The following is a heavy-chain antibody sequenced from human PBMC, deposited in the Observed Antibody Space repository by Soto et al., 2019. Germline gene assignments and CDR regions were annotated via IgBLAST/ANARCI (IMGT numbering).Heavy chain of an antibody. J-gene: IGHJ5*02. CDR2: ISAYNGNT. V-gene: IGHV1-18*04. Sequence: ASVKVSCKACGYTFTSYGISWVRQAPGQRLEWMGWISAYNGNTNYAQKLQGRVTMTTDTSTSTAYMELRSLRSDDTAVYYCARGGGYYYDSSGYQVWFDPWGRGTLVTVSS. CDR3: ARGGGYYYDSSGYQVWFDP. CDR1: GYTFTSYG. D-gene: IGHD3-22*01.